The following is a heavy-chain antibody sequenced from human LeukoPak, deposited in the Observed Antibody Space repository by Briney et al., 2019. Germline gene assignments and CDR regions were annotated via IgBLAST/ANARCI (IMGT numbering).Heavy chain of an antibody. CDR1: GGSISSYY. CDR2: IYYSGST. D-gene: IGHD6-19*01. V-gene: IGHV4-59*08. CDR3: ARHTSRIAVAGFDY. J-gene: IGHJ4*02. Sequence: SETLSLTCTVSGGSISSYYWSWIRQPPGKGLEWIGHIYYSGSTNYNPSLKSRVTISVDTSKNQFSLKLSSVTAADTAVYYCARHTSRIAVAGFDYWGQGTLVTVSS.